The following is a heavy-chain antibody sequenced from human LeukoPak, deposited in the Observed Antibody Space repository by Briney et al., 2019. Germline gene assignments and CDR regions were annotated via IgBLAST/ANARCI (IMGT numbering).Heavy chain of an antibody. CDR1: GESFSAYY. J-gene: IGHJ3*02. CDR2: INHSGST. Sequence: SETLSLTCAVYGESFSAYYWSWIRQPPGKGLEWIGEINHSGSTNYNPSLKSRATISVDTSKNQFSLKLSSVTAADTAVYYCARHDPPYSSGNAFDIWGQGTMVTVSS. V-gene: IGHV4-34*01. CDR3: ARHDPPYSSGNAFDI. D-gene: IGHD6-19*01.